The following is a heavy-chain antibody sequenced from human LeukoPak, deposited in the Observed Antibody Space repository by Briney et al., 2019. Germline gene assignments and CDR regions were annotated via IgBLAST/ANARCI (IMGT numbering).Heavy chain of an antibody. CDR1: GFTFSSYE. CDR2: ISGSGGST. V-gene: IGHV3-23*01. D-gene: IGHD4-17*01. CDR3: AKDDYGDSRDY. J-gene: IGHJ4*02. Sequence: GGSLRLSCAASGFTFSSYEMNWVRQAPGKGLEWVSAISGSGGSTYYADSVKGRFTISRDNSKNTLYLQMNSLRAEDTAVYYCAKDDYGDSRDYWGQGTLVTVSS.